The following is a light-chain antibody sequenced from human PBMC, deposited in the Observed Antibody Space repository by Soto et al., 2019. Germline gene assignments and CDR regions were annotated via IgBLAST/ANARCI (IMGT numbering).Light chain of an antibody. J-gene: IGLJ1*01. CDR1: SSDVGHSNF. Sequence: QSALTQPPSASGSPGQSVAISCTGSSSDVGHSNFVSWYQQHPGKGPKLIIYEVSKRPSGVPDRFSGSKSGNTASLSVSGLQDEDEADYFSNAQADNGKHVFGTGTKLTVL. CDR3: NAQADNGKHV. CDR2: EVS. V-gene: IGLV2-8*01.